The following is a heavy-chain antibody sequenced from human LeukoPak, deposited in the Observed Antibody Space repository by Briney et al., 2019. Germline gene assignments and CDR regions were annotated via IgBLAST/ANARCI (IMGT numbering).Heavy chain of an antibody. Sequence: PSQTLSLTCTVSGGSISSYYWSWIRQPPGKGLEWIGYIYYSGSTNYNPSLKSRVTISVDTSKNQFSLKLSSVTAADTAVYYCARAKGQWLVYDYWGQGTLVTVSS. CDR1: GGSISSYY. D-gene: IGHD6-19*01. CDR2: IYYSGST. CDR3: ARAKGQWLVYDY. J-gene: IGHJ4*02. V-gene: IGHV4-59*01.